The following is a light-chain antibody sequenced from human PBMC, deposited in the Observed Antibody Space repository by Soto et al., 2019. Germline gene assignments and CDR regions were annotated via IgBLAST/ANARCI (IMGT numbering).Light chain of an antibody. CDR3: LQLTHFPIT. CDR2: KIS. J-gene: IGKJ5*01. CDR1: QSLEHSDGNTY. Sequence: DIVMTQTPLSSPVTLGQPASISCRSGQSLEHSDGNTYLSWLHQRPGQPPRPLIYKISHRFSGVPDRFSGSGAGTDFTLRISRVEAEDVGVYYCLQLTHFPITFGQGTRLEIK. V-gene: IGKV2-24*01.